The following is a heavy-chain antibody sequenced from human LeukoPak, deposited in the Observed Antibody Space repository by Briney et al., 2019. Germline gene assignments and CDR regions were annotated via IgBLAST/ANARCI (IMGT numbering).Heavy chain of an antibody. CDR1: GFTFSSYA. Sequence: GGSLRLSCAASGFTFSSYAMSWVRQAPGKGLEWVSAISGSGGSTYYADSVKGRFTISRDSSKNTLYLQMNNLRAEDTAVYYCAKSYYYGSGSYSYYYYAMDVWGQGTTVTVSS. CDR3: AKSYYYGSGSYSYYYYAMDV. CDR2: ISGSGGST. V-gene: IGHV3-23*01. D-gene: IGHD3-10*01. J-gene: IGHJ6*02.